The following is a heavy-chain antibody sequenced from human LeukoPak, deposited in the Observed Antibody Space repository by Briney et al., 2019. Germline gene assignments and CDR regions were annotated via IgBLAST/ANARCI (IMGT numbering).Heavy chain of an antibody. D-gene: IGHD5-24*01. V-gene: IGHV3-43D*04. Sequence: GGSLRLSCATSGFSFDDDAMHWVCQGPRQGLEQVCLISWDGGSTYYADSVKGRFTISRDNSKNSLYLQMNSLRDEDSALYYCAKGEMGYDGVDVWGKGTTVTVFS. CDR1: GFSFDDDA. J-gene: IGHJ6*04. CDR3: AKGEMGYDGVDV. CDR2: ISWDGGST.